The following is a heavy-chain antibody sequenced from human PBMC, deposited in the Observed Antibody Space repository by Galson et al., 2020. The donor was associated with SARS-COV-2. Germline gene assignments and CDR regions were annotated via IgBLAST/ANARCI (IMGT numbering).Heavy chain of an antibody. CDR3: ATPPEYYCTSLVCSGVWT. CDR2: ISSDSRNK. Sequence: GESLKISCIAPGFTFSVYSLTWVRQSPGKGLEWISYISSDSRNKTYADSVKGRFTISRDNAKNSLFLEMNNLRAEDTAVYYCATPPEYYCTSLVCSGVWTWGQGTLVTVSS. CDR1: GFTFSVYS. V-gene: IGHV3-21*01. J-gene: IGHJ5*02. D-gene: IGHD2-8*01.